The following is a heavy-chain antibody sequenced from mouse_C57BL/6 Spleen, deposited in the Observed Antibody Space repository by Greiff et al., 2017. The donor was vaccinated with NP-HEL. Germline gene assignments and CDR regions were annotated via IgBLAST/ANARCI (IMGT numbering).Heavy chain of an antibody. CDR3: ARRDYDYGGLDY. Sequence: VQLQQPGAELVKPGASVKLSCKASGYTFTSYWMQWVKQRPGQGLEWIGEIDPSDSYTNYNQKFKGKATLTVDTSSSTAYMQLSSLTSEDSAVYYCARRDYDYGGLDYWGQGTTLTVSS. J-gene: IGHJ2*01. V-gene: IGHV1-50*01. CDR1: GYTFTSYW. D-gene: IGHD2-4*01. CDR2: IDPSDSYT.